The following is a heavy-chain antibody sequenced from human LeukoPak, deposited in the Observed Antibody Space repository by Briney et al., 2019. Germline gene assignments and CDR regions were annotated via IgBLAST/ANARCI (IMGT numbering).Heavy chain of an antibody. D-gene: IGHD4-17*01. CDR3: ARDQGTTVTSYAFDM. CDR1: GFIFSTYW. V-gene: IGHV3-7*01. Sequence: GGSLRLSCTTSGFIFSTYWMTWVRQAPGKGLEWVANIKQDGSEKNYVDSVKGRFTISRDNVKNSLYLQMNSLRAEDTAVYFCARDQGTTVTSYAFDMWGQGTKVTVSS. J-gene: IGHJ3*02. CDR2: IKQDGSEK.